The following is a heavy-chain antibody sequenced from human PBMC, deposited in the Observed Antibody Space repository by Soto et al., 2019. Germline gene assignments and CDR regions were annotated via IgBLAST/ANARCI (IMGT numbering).Heavy chain of an antibody. CDR1: GGSISSYY. Sequence: SEPLSLTRTVSGGSISSYYWSWIRQPPGKGLEWIGYIYYSGSTNYNPSLKSRVTISVDTSKNQFSLKLSSVTAADTAVYYCARGLVWYGDYSDAFDIWGQGTMVTVSS. CDR3: ARGLVWYGDYSDAFDI. J-gene: IGHJ3*02. CDR2: IYYSGST. V-gene: IGHV4-59*01. D-gene: IGHD4-17*01.